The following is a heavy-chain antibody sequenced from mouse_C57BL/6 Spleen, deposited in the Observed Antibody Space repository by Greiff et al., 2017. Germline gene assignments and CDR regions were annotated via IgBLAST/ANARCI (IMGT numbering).Heavy chain of an antibody. V-gene: IGHV1-26*01. CDR2: INPNNGGT. CDR3: AGTGTVPRCAD. CDR1: GYTFTDYD. Sequence: VQLQQSGPELVKPGASVKLSCKASGYTFTDYDMNWVKQSHGKSLEWIGDINPNNGGTSYNQKVKGKATLTVDKPSSTAYMELRSLTSEESAVXYCAGTGTVPRCADWGKGTPLTVPS. D-gene: IGHD4-1*01. J-gene: IGHJ2*01.